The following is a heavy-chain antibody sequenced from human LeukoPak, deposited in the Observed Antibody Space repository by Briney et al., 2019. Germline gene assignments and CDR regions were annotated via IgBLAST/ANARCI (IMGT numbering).Heavy chain of an antibody. Sequence: ASEKVSCKASGYTFTSYYMHWVRQAPGQGLEWMGIINPSGGSTSYAQKFQGRVTMTRDTSTSTVYMELSSLRSEDTAVYYCASSGVVPRNWFDPWGQGTLVTVSS. J-gene: IGHJ5*02. V-gene: IGHV1-46*01. D-gene: IGHD2-15*01. CDR3: ASSGVVPRNWFDP. CDR1: GYTFTSYY. CDR2: INPSGGST.